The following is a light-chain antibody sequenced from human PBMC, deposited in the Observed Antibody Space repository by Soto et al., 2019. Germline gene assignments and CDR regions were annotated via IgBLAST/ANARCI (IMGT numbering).Light chain of an antibody. CDR2: AAS. Sequence: IQMTQSPSTLSGSVGDRVTITCGASQTISSWLAWYQQKPGKAPKLLIYAASSLQSGVPSRFSGSRSGPDFTLTISSLQPEDFATYYCQQSYSSPPTFGQGTKVDIK. CDR1: QTISSW. V-gene: IGKV1-39*01. J-gene: IGKJ1*01. CDR3: QQSYSSPPT.